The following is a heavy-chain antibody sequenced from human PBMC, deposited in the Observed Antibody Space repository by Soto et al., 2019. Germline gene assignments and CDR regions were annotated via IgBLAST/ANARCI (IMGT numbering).Heavy chain of an antibody. V-gene: IGHV4-30-2*01. CDR1: GGSISSGGYS. J-gene: IGHJ4*02. CDR2: IYHSGST. Sequence: SETLSLTCAVSGGSISSGGYSWSWIRQPPGKGLEWIGYIYHSGSTYYNPSLKSRVTISVDTSKNQFSLELSSVTAADTAVYYCVKNFDYWGQGTLVTSPQ. CDR3: VKNFDY.